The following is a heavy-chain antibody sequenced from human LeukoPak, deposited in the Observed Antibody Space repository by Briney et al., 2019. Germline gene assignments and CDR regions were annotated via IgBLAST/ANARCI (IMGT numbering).Heavy chain of an antibody. V-gene: IGHV3-53*01. J-gene: IGHJ4*02. Sequence: GGSLRLSCAASGLTVSNNYMKWVRQAPGEGLEWVSLIYSGGSTSYADSVKGRFTISRDNPKNTVYLQMNNLRAEDTAVYYCARDRHCSGGSCSGLWGQGTLVTVSS. CDR3: ARDRHCSGGSCSGL. CDR2: IYSGGST. CDR1: GLTVSNNY. D-gene: IGHD2-15*01.